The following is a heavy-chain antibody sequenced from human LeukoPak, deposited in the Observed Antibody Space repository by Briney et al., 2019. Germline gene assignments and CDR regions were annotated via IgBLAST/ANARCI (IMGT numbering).Heavy chain of an antibody. CDR3: AKGPLSGTFDY. CDR1: GFTFNNYA. J-gene: IGHJ4*02. V-gene: IGHV3-23*01. CDR2: IRGGGNSA. D-gene: IGHD3-3*01. Sequence: GGSLRLSCAASGFTFNNYAMSWVRQAPGKGLEWVSAIRGGGNSAYYADSVKGRFTISRDNSKNTLSLQMNSLRADDTAIYYCAKGPLSGTFDYWGQGTLVTVSS.